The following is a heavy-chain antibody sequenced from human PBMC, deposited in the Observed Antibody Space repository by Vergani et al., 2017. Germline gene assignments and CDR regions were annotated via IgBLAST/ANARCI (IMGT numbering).Heavy chain of an antibody. J-gene: IGHJ6*03. D-gene: IGHD1-1*01. Sequence: QVQLQESGPGLVKPSETLSLTCTVSGGSISSYYWSWIRQPAGKGLEWIGRIYTSGSTNSNPSLKSRVTMSVDTSKNQFSLKLSSVTAADTAVYYCARDLGQLERRNYYYYMDVWGKGTTVTVSS. CDR3: ARDLGQLERRNYYYYMDV. V-gene: IGHV4-4*07. CDR1: GGSISSYY. CDR2: IYTSGST.